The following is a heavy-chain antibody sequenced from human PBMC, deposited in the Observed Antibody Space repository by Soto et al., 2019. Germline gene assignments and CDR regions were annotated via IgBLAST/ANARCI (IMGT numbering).Heavy chain of an antibody. CDR1: GDSISSGGYY. D-gene: IGHD2-15*01. CDR3: ARGSTVAAILFDY. CDR2: IYYSGST. J-gene: IGHJ4*02. Sequence: QVQLQESGPGLVKPSQTLSLTCTVSGDSISSGGYYWCWIRQHPGKGLEWIGYIYYSGSTYYNPSLKSRVIISVDTSKNQFSLKLSSVTAADTAVYNCARGSTVAAILFDYWGQGTLVTVSS. V-gene: IGHV4-31*03.